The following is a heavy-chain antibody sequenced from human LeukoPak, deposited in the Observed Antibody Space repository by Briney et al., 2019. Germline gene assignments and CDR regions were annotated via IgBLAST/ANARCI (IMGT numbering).Heavy chain of an antibody. V-gene: IGHV4-59*01. CDR3: ARSITSSWYGDFQH. D-gene: IGHD6-13*01. Sequence: PSETLSLTCTVSGGSMSGYFWSWIRQPPGKGLEWIGYIYYSGSTNYNPPLKSRVTISVDTSKNQFSLKPSSVTAADTAVYYCARSITSSWYGDFQHWGQGTLVTVSS. J-gene: IGHJ1*01. CDR1: GGSMSGYF. CDR2: IYYSGST.